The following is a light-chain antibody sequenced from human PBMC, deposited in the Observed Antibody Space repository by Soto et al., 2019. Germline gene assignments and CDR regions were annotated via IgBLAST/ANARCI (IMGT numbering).Light chain of an antibody. Sequence: IVMTQSPATLSVSPGEGATLSCRASQSVSSKLAWYQQKPGQAPRLLIYGASTRAAGIPARFSGSGSGTDFTLTITSLQSEDFGVYYCHQHNNWWTFGQGTKVDI. CDR1: QSVSSK. CDR2: GAS. J-gene: IGKJ1*01. V-gene: IGKV3-15*01. CDR3: HQHNNWWT.